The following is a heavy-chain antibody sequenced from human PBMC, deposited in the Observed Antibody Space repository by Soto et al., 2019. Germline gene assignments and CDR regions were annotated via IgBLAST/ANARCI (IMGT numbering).Heavy chain of an antibody. CDR2: IYDSENT. J-gene: IGHJ4*02. Sequence: SSETLSLTCSVSGGSIGRYYWSWIRQSPGKGLEWIGFIYDSENTNYNPSLKGRVTISGDTSKNQLSLTLSSVTAADTAIYYCARHDKGSFFAHWGQGALVTVSS. D-gene: IGHD6-6*01. V-gene: IGHV4-59*08. CDR1: GGSIGRYY. CDR3: ARHDKGSFFAH.